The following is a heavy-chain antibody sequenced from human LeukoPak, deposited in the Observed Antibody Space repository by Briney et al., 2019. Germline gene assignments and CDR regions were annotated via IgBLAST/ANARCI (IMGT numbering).Heavy chain of an antibody. CDR1: GGSISRYY. Sequence: PSETLSLTCTVSGGSISRYYWSWIRQPPGKGLEWIGYIYYSGSTNSNPSLKSRVTISVDTSNNQFSLKLRSVTAADTAVYYCARDLDNSGWYVFDHWGQGNLVTVSS. CDR3: ARDLDNSGWYVFDH. J-gene: IGHJ4*02. CDR2: IYYSGST. V-gene: IGHV4-59*01. D-gene: IGHD6-19*01.